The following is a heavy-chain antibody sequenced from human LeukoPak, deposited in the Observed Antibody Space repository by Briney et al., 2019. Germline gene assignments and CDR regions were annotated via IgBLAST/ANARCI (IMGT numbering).Heavy chain of an antibody. Sequence: SETLSLTCSVSGASIISYHWSWVRQPPGKGLEWIGFVHYSGSTNYNPSLKSRVTISAVTSKNQFSLSLTSVTAADTALYYCARSPLESRRDAYNFYFDYWGQGALVTVSS. CDR2: VHYSGST. CDR3: ARSPLESRRDAYNFYFDY. CDR1: GASIISYH. D-gene: IGHD5-24*01. V-gene: IGHV4-59*08. J-gene: IGHJ4*02.